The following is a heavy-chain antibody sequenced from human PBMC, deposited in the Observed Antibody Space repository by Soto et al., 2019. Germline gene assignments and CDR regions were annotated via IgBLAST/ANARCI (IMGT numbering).Heavy chain of an antibody. CDR2: ISSSSSYI. CDR3: ARDPGNFDWLPIDY. J-gene: IGHJ4*02. Sequence: GGSLRLSCAASGFTFSSYSMNWVRQAPGKGLEWVSSISSSSSYIYYADSVKGRFTISRDNAKNSLYLQMNSLRAEDTAVYYCARDPGNFDWLPIDYWGQGTLVTVSS. CDR1: GFTFSSYS. D-gene: IGHD3-9*01. V-gene: IGHV3-21*01.